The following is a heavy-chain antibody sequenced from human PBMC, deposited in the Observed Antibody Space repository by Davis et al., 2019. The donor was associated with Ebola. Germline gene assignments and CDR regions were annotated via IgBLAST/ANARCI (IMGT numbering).Heavy chain of an antibody. D-gene: IGHD1-7*01. CDR3: ATRFSNSDGALYI. V-gene: IGHV3-33*03. J-gene: IGHJ3*02. CDR1: GFTFSNSP. Sequence: GESLKISCAGSGFTFSNSPMHWVRQAPGKGLEWVGLIWYDGSVKYYGDSVKGRFTISRDNSKDSAYLQMTSLRVEDTAVYYCATRFSNSDGALYIWGRGTLVTVSS. CDR2: IWYDGSVK.